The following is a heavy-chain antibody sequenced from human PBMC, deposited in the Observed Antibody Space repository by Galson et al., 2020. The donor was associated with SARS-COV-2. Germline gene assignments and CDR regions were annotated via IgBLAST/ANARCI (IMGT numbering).Heavy chain of an antibody. D-gene: IGHD1-26*01. CDR3: ARGSGSYKFDY. CDR2: IYYSGST. Sequence: SETLSLTCTVSGGSISSGDYYWSWIRQHPGKGLEWIGYIYYSGSTYYNPSLKSRVTISVDTSKNQFSLKLSSVTAADTAVYYCARGSGSYKFDYWGQGTLVTVSS. J-gene: IGHJ4*02. V-gene: IGHV4-31*03. CDR1: GGSISSGDYY.